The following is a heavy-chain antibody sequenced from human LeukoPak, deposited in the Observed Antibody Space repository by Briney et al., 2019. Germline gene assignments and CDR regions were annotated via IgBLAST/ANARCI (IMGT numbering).Heavy chain of an antibody. CDR2: IYYSGST. Sequence: SETLSLTCTVSGGSNSSYYWSWIRQPPGKGLEWIGYIYYSGSTNYNPSLKSRVTISVDTSKNQFSLKLSSVTAADTAVYYCARATHSPMTTVTIGGVWYFDPWGRGTLVTVSS. V-gene: IGHV4-59*01. J-gene: IGHJ2*01. CDR1: GGSNSSYY. D-gene: IGHD4-17*01. CDR3: ARATHSPMTTVTIGGVWYFDP.